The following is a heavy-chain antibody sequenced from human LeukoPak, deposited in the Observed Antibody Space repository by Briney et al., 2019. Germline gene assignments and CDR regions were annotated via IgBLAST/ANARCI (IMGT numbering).Heavy chain of an antibody. J-gene: IGHJ6*03. CDR2: LSGSGFNT. CDR3: AKMAGQQLGDYYMDV. Sequence: GGSLRLFCGASGFTFSNFAMTWVRQAPGRGLEWVSALSGSGFNTYYADSVKGRFTISRDNSKNTLYLQMNSLSAEDTAVYYCAKMAGQQLGDYYMDVWGKGTTLTVSS. CDR1: GFTFSNFA. D-gene: IGHD6-13*01. V-gene: IGHV3-23*01.